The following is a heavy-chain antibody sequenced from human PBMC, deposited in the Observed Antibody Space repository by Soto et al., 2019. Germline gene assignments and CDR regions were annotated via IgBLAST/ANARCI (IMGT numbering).Heavy chain of an antibody. J-gene: IGHJ4*02. CDR1: GYSFTSHW. V-gene: IGHV5-51*01. D-gene: IGHD3-22*01. Sequence: ESLKMSCKGSGYSFTSHWIGWVRQMPGKGLEWMAIVYPGDSDTRYNPSFQGRVTISADKSVNTAYLQWSSLKASDTAIYYCARRDSSGYYSDYWGPGTLVTVSS. CDR2: VYPGDSDT. CDR3: ARRDSSGYYSDY.